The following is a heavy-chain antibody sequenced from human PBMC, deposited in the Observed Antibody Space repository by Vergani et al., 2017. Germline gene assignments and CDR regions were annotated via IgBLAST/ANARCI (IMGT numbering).Heavy chain of an antibody. CDR3: ARDEGYSYGRDYYYYYGMDV. Sequence: VQLLESGGGLVQPGASVKVSCKASGYTFTSYGISWVRQAPGQGLEWMGWISAYNGNTNYAQKLQGRVTMTTDTSTSTAYMELRSLRSDDTAVYYCARDEGYSYGRDYYYYYGMDVWGQGTTVTVSS. J-gene: IGHJ6*02. CDR2: ISAYNGNT. CDR1: GYTFTSYG. V-gene: IGHV1-18*01. D-gene: IGHD5-18*01.